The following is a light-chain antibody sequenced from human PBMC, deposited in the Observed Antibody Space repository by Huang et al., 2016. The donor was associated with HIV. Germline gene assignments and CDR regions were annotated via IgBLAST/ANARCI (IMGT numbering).Light chain of an antibody. V-gene: IGKV3-15*01. CDR3: QQYNKWPPEYT. J-gene: IGKJ2*01. CDR1: QSVNTN. Sequence: VMMSQSPATLAASPGERVTLSCGASQSVNTNLDWYQQKPGQPPRLLIYAASTRAPGVPARFAGSVSGTEFTLTIDSLQSDDFAVYYCQQYNKWPPEYTFGQGTRLEIK. CDR2: AAS.